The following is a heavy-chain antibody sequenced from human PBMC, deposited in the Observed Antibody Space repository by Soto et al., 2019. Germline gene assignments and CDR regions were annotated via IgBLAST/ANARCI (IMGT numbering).Heavy chain of an antibody. CDR2: IIPILGIA. D-gene: IGHD3-10*01. V-gene: IGHV1-69*02. Sequence: ASVKVSCKASGGTFSSYTISWVRQAPGQGLEWMGRIIPILGIANYAQKFQGRVTITADKSTSTAYMELSSLRSEDTAVYYCARVGPYDSGSYMLRYNWFDPWG. J-gene: IGHJ5*02. CDR1: GGTFSSYT. CDR3: ARVGPYDSGSYMLRYNWFDP.